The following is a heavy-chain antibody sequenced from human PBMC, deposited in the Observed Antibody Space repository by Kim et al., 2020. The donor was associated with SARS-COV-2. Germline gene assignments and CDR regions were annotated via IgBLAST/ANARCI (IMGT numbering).Heavy chain of an antibody. V-gene: IGHV4-34*01. D-gene: IGHD3-10*01. Sequence: NPSLKSRVTISVDTSKNQFSLKLSSVTAADTAVYYCARGRYGSGRRAFDIWGQGTMVTVSS. CDR3: ARGRYGSGRRAFDI. J-gene: IGHJ3*02.